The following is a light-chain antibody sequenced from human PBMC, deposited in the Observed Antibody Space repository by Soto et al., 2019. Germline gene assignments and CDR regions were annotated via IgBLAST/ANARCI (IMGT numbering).Light chain of an antibody. CDR1: SNDFGSYNR. J-gene: IGLJ3*02. Sequence: ALTQPPSVSGSPGQSVTISCTGTSNDFGSYNRVSWFQQPPGTAPKLMIYEVTHRPSGVPDRFSGSKSGNTASLTISGLQAEDEADYYCSSFTSSSTWVFGGGTKVTVL. CDR2: EVT. CDR3: SSFTSSSTWV. V-gene: IGLV2-18*02.